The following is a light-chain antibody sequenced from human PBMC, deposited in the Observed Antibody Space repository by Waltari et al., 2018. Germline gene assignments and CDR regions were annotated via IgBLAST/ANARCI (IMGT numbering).Light chain of an antibody. CDR1: QSISIW. CDR2: KAS. V-gene: IGKV1-5*03. J-gene: IGKJ4*01. CDR3: QQYHAVST. Sequence: DIQMTQSPSTLSASVGDRVTITCRASQSISIWLAWYQQKPGEAPELLISKASSLESGVPSRFSGSGIGTEFTLTISSLQPDDFATYYCQQYHAVSTFGGGTKV.